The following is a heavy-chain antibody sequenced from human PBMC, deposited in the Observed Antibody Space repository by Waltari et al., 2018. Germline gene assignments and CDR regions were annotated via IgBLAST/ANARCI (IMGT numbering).Heavy chain of an antibody. J-gene: IGHJ4*02. D-gene: IGHD5-12*01. CDR1: GGTFSNYP. CDR2: IIPMLGIP. V-gene: IGHV1-69*04. Sequence: QFQLVQSGAEVKKPGSSVKVSCKASGGTFSNYPMIWVRQAPGQGLEWMGRIIPMLGIPNYAHKFQGRVTITADKSTSTAYMELSSLRSEDSAIYYCATGSGRDGYNFDYWGQGTLVTVSS. CDR3: ATGSGRDGYNFDY.